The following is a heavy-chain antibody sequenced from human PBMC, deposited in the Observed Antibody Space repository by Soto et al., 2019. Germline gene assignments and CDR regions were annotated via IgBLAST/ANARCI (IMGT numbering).Heavy chain of an antibody. CDR2: VYYGGST. J-gene: IGHJ4*02. V-gene: IGHV4-39*01. D-gene: IGHD4-17*01. CDR1: GASISSSGYY. CDR3: ARRAAYGDYSDN. Sequence: QLQLQESGPGLVKPSETLSLTCTVSGASISSSGYYWGWIRQPPGKGLVWIGSVYYGGSTYYNPSLKSRVTISVDTSKKQFSLRLSSVTAADTAVYYCARRAAYGDYSDNWGQGTQVTVSS.